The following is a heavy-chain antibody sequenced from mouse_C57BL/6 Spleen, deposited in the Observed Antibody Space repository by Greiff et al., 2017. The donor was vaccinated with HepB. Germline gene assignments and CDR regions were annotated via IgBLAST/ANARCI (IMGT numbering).Heavy chain of an antibody. CDR3: TRDSSGYVD. Sequence: VHVKQSGAELVRPGASVKLSCTASGFNIKDYYMHWVKQRPEQGLEWIGRIDPEDGDTEYAPKFQGKATMTADTSSNTAYLQLSSLTSEDTAVYYCTRDSSGYVDWGQGTSVTVSS. V-gene: IGHV14-1*01. J-gene: IGHJ4*01. D-gene: IGHD3-2*02. CDR2: IDPEDGDT. CDR1: GFNIKDYY.